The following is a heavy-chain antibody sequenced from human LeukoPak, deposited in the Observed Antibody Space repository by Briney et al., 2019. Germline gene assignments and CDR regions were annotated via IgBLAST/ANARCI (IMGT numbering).Heavy chain of an antibody. CDR3: AREGRWLQSYDY. J-gene: IGHJ4*02. CDR2: IIPIFGTA. V-gene: IGHV1-69*13. Sequence: ASVKVSCKASGGTFSSYAISWVRQAPGQGLEWMGGIIPIFGTANYAQKFQGRVTITADESTSTAYMELSSLRSDDTAVYYCAREGRWLQSYDYWGQGTLVTVSS. CDR1: GGTFSSYA. D-gene: IGHD5-24*01.